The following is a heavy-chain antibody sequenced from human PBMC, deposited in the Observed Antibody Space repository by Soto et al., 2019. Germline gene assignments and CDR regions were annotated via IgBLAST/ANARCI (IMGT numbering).Heavy chain of an antibody. Sequence: QITLKESGPTLVKPTQTLTLTCTFSGFSLSADGVGVGWIRQPPGKALEWLALIYWDDDQRYSPSLKTRLTITKDPSKYEVVLMMNNMDPVDTATYYCAHAYGGTSWPNDAFDVWGQGTVVTVSS. CDR1: GFSLSADGVG. V-gene: IGHV2-5*02. D-gene: IGHD2-2*01. CDR2: IYWDDDQ. J-gene: IGHJ3*01. CDR3: AHAYGGTSWPNDAFDV.